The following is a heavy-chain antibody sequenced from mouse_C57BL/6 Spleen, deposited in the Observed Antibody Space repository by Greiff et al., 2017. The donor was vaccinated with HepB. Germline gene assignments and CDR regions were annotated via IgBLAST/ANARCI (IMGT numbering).Heavy chain of an antibody. Sequence: EVKLVESGVGLVKPGGSLKLSCAASGFTFSSYAMSWVRQTPEKRLEWVATISDGGSYTYYPDNVKGRFTISRDNAKNNLYLQMSHLKSEDTAMYYCARDRTGHFDYWGQGTTLTVSS. CDR1: GFTFSSYA. J-gene: IGHJ2*01. V-gene: IGHV5-4*01. CDR2: ISDGGSYT. D-gene: IGHD4-1*01. CDR3: ARDRTGHFDY.